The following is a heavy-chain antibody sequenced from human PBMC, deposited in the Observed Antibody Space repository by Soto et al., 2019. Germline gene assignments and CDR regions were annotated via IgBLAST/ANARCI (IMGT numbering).Heavy chain of an antibody. J-gene: IGHJ4*01. CDR3: TTDSYTPMVVVRFDY. V-gene: IGHV3-15*07. CDR1: DLAFSNAW. D-gene: IGHD2-21*01. Sequence: GGSLRLSCAASDLAFSNAWINWVRQAPGRGLEWVGRIKSKDHGGTTDFAAPVRGRFAISRDDSRKLVYMQMNSLNTEDTAVYYCTTDSYTPMVVVRFDYWGLGTLVTVSS. CDR2: IKSKDHGGTT.